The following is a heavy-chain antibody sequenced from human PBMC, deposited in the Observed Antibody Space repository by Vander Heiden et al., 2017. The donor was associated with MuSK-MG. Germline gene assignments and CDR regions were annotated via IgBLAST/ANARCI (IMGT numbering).Heavy chain of an antibody. V-gene: IGHV4-39*07. CDR1: GGSFSSTSDY. J-gene: IGHJ6*02. CDR3: ARDQVPFGGGIRYYYGMDV. Sequence: QLQLEESGPGVVRPSETLSLTCRVSGGSFSSTSDYWGWVRQSPGKGLEWIGSIYYSGITKYSPSLKSRVTISIDTSKKQFSLRLTSVTAADTAVYYCARDQVPFGGGIRYYYGMDVWGQGTTVTVS. CDR2: IYYSGIT. D-gene: IGHD3-3*01.